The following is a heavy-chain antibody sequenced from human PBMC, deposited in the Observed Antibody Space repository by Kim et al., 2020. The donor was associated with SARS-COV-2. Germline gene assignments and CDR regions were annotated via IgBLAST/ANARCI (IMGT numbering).Heavy chain of an antibody. V-gene: IGHV4-39*01. J-gene: IGHJ4*02. CDR1: GGSISSSAYY. Sequence: SETLSLTCTVSGGSISSSAYYWDWIRQPPGKGLEWIWRVFLTGNTYYKPSLKNRFTISVHTTKNQFPLKLSSVTAANAAVYYCARHFRGTSIRFLGLLQLDFWGQGILVTVSS. CDR3: ARHFRGTSIRFLGLLQLDF. D-gene: IGHD3-3*01. CDR2: VFLTGNT.